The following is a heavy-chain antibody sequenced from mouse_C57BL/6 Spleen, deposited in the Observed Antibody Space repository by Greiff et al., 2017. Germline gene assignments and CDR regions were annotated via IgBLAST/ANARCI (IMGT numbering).Heavy chain of an antibody. V-gene: IGHV1-18*01. Sequence: EVQLQQSGPELVKPGASVKIPCKASGYTFTDYNMDWVKQSHGKSLEWIGDINPNNGGTIYNQKFKGKATLTVDKSSSTAYMELRSLTSEDTAVYYCARGHLYGSSPRWYFDVWGTGTTVTVSS. CDR1: GYTFTDYN. D-gene: IGHD1-1*01. J-gene: IGHJ1*03. CDR2: INPNNGGT. CDR3: ARGHLYGSSPRWYFDV.